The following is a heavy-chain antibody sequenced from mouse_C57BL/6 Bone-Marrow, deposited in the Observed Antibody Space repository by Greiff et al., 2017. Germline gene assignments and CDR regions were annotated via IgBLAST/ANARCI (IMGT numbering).Heavy chain of an antibody. Sequence: QVQLQQPGAELVMPGASVKLSCKASGYTFTSHWMHWVKQRPGQGLEWIGEIDPSDSYTNYNQKFKGKSTLTVDKSSSTAYMQLSSLTSEDSAVYYCARNSYYSNPYSMHYWGQETSVTVSS. J-gene: IGHJ4*01. V-gene: IGHV1-69*01. CDR2: IDPSDSYT. D-gene: IGHD2-5*01. CDR3: ARNSYYSNPYSMHY. CDR1: GYTFTSHW.